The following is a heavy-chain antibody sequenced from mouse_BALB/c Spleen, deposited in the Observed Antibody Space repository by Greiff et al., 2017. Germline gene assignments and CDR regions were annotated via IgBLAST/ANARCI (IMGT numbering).Heavy chain of an antibody. J-gene: IGHJ2*01. D-gene: IGHD2-4*01. CDR3: ARSGLRRYFDY. Sequence: EVQLVESGGGLVKPGGSLKLSCAASGFAFSSYDMSWVRQTPEKRLEWVAYISSGGGSTYYPDTVKGRFTISRDNAKNTLYLQMSSLKSEDTAMYYCARSGLRRYFDYWGQGTTLTVSS. CDR2: ISSGGGST. CDR1: GFAFSSYD. V-gene: IGHV5-12-1*01.